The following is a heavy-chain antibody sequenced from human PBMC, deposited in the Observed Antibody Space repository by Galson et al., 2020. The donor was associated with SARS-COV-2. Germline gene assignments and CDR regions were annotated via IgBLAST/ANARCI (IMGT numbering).Heavy chain of an antibody. V-gene: IGHV4-59*12. CDR2: IYSDGSF. J-gene: IGHJ5*02. CDR1: GDSIRPYY. D-gene: IGHD5-12*01. CDR3: AREFSRSGYYNWFDP. Sequence: SQTLSLTCSVSGDSIRPYYWSWIRQSPGKGLEWIGHIYSDGSFNYNPSLKSRLTMSIDTSKNEFSLKLHSVTAADTAVYYCAREFSRSGYYNWFDPWGQGTVVNVSS.